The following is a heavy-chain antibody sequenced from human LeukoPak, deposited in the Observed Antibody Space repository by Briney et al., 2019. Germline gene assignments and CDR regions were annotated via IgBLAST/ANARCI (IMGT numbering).Heavy chain of an antibody. CDR2: IYPGDSDT. V-gene: IGHV5-51*01. Sequence: GESLKTSCKGSGYSFTSHWIGWVRQMPGKDLEWMAIIYPGDSDTRYSPSFQGQVTTSADKSINTAYLQWSSLKASDTGIYYCARRGSSGYYFIFDYWGQGTLVTVSS. D-gene: IGHD3-22*01. J-gene: IGHJ4*02. CDR1: GYSFTSHW. CDR3: ARRGSSGYYFIFDY.